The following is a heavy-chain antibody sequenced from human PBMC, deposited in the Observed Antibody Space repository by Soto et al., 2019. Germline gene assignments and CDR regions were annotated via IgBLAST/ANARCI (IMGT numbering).Heavy chain of an antibody. CDR3: ARDDRRGYSYDQSLGAFDI. J-gene: IGHJ3*02. D-gene: IGHD5-18*01. CDR2: IKQDGSEK. Sequence: PGGSLRLSCAASGFTFSSYWMSWVRQAPGKGLEWVANIKQDGSEKYYVDSVKGRFTISRDNAKNSLYLQMNSLRAEDTAVYYCARDDRRGYSYDQSLGAFDIWGQGTMVT. CDR1: GFTFSSYW. V-gene: IGHV3-7*03.